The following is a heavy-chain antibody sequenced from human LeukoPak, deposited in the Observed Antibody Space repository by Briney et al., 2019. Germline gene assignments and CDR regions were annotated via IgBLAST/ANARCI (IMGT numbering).Heavy chain of an antibody. V-gene: IGHV4-38-2*02. CDR1: GYSISSGYY. J-gene: IGHJ4*02. D-gene: IGHD3-16*01. CDR3: ARAGYDYVWGSYFRY. CDR2: IYHSGST. Sequence: SETLSLTCTVSGYSISSGYYWGWIRQPPGKGLEWIGSIYHSGSTYYNPSLKSRVTISVDTSKNQFSLKLSSVTAADTAVYYCARAGYDYVWGSYFRYWGQGTLVTVSS.